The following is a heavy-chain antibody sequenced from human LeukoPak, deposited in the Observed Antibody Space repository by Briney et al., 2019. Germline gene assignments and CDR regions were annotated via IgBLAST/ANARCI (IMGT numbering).Heavy chain of an antibody. CDR3: ARGGGILTGYYPYNWFDP. Sequence: SVKVSCKASGGTFSSYAISWVRQAPGQGLEWMGRIIPILGIANYAQKFQGRVTITADESTSTAYMELSSLRSEDTAVYYCARGGGILTGYYPYNWFDPWGQGTLVTVSS. J-gene: IGHJ5*02. D-gene: IGHD3-9*01. CDR2: IIPILGIA. CDR1: GGTFSSYA. V-gene: IGHV1-69*04.